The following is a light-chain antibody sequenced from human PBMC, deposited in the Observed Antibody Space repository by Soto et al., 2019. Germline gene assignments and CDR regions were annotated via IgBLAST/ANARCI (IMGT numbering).Light chain of an antibody. CDR2: EVS. J-gene: IGLJ1*01. V-gene: IGLV2-23*02. CDR1: SSDVGAYNL. CDR3: CSYAGGSTLYV. Sequence: QSALTQPASVSGSPGQSITISCTGASSDVGAYNLVSWYQQHPGKAPKLMISEVSQRPSGVSNRFSGSKSGNAASLTISGLQAEDEADYYCCSYAGGSTLYVFGTGTKLTVL.